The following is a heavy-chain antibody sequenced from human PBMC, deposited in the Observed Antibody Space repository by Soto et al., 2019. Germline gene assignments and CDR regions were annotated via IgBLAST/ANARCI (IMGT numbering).Heavy chain of an antibody. D-gene: IGHD1-26*01. J-gene: IGHJ6*02. CDR2: IIPIFGTT. V-gene: IGHV1-69*13. CDR3: ARARRVQVGAGTYYYYGMDV. CDR1: GGTFSSHA. Sequence: SVKVSCKASGGTFSSHAINWVRQAPGQGLEWMGGIIPIFGTTIYAQKFQGRVTTTADECTSTAYVELSSLRSEDKAVYYCARARRVQVGAGTYYYYGMDVWGQGTTVTVSS.